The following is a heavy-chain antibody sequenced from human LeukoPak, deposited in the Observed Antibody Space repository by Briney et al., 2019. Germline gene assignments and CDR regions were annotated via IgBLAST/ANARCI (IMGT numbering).Heavy chain of an antibody. V-gene: IGHV4-4*07. CDR3: ARGVSGHLDSSGWYADY. J-gene: IGHJ4*02. CDR1: GGSMSNYY. Sequence: PSETLSLTCTVSGGSMSNYYWSWVRQPAGKGLEWIGRIYSSGSANHNPFLQSRVTMSVDTSKNQFSLKLSSVTAADTAVYYCARGVSGHLDSSGWYADYWGQGTLVTVSS. D-gene: IGHD6-19*01. CDR2: IYSSGSA.